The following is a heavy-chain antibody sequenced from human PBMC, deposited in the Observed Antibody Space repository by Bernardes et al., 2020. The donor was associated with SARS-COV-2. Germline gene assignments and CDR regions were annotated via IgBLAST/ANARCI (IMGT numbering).Heavy chain of an antibody. V-gene: IGHV3-33*01. CDR3: ARNRPYFDWLLSFDY. CDR2: IWYDGSNK. J-gene: IGHJ4*02. D-gene: IGHD3-9*01. Sequence: GGSLRLSCAASGFTFSSYGMHWVRQAPGKGLEWVAVIWYDGSNKYYAGSVKGRFTISRDNSKNTLYLQMNSLRAEDTAVYYCARNRPYFDWLLSFDYWGQGTLVTVSS. CDR1: GFTFSSYG.